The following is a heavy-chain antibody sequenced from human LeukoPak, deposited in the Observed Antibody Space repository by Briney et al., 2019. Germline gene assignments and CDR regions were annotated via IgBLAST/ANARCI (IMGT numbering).Heavy chain of an antibody. D-gene: IGHD1-1*01. Sequence: SETLSLTCTVSGGSISSYYWSWIRQPPGKGLEWIGYIYYSGSTNYNPSLKSRVTISVDTSKNQFSLKLSSVTAADTAVYYCAITGTTSAFGIWGQGTMVTVSS. J-gene: IGHJ3*02. CDR2: IYYSGST. V-gene: IGHV4-59*01. CDR3: AITGTTSAFGI. CDR1: GGSISSYY.